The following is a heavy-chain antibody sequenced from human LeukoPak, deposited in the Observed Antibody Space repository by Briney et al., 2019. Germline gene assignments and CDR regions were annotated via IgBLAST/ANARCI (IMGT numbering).Heavy chain of an antibody. J-gene: IGHJ3*02. V-gene: IGHV3-53*01. CDR1: GFTFSSYA. CDR3: AREAVGYPDAFDI. Sequence: WGSLRLSCAASGFTFSSYAMSWVRQAPGKGLEWVSVFYSGGSTYYADSVKGRFTSSRDNAKNTLYLQMNSLRAADTAVYYCAREAVGYPDAFDIWGQGTMVTVSS. CDR2: FYSGGST. D-gene: IGHD2-15*01.